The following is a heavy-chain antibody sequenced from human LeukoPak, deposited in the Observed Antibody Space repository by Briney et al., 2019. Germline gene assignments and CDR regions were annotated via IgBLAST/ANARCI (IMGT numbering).Heavy chain of an antibody. CDR3: AGTMRGYCSGGSCYSSEGYYYYYGMDV. Sequence: GESLKISCKGSGYSFTSYWIGWVRQMPGKGLEWMGIIYPGDSDTRYSPSFQGQVTISADKSISTAYLQWSSLKASDTAMYYCAGTMRGYCSGGSCYSSEGYYYYYGMDVWGQGTTVTVSS. V-gene: IGHV5-51*01. CDR2: IYPGDSDT. D-gene: IGHD2-15*01. J-gene: IGHJ6*02. CDR1: GYSFTSYW.